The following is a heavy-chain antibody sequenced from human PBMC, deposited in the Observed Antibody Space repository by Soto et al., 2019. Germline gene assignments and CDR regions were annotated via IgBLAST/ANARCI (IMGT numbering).Heavy chain of an antibody. Sequence: PSETLSLTCTVSGGSISSYYWSWIRQPPGKGLEWIGYIYYSGSTNYNPSLKSRVTISVDTSKNQFSLKLSSVTAADTAVYYCACIFSGGYSYGFYYHGMDVWGQGTTVTVS. J-gene: IGHJ6*02. CDR3: ACIFSGGYSYGFYYHGMDV. D-gene: IGHD5-18*01. CDR2: IYYSGST. V-gene: IGHV4-59*08. CDR1: GGSISSYY.